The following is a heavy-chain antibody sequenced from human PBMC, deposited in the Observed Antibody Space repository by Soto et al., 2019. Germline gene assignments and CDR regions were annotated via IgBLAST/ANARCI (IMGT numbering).Heavy chain of an antibody. CDR1: GFNFKKFA. D-gene: IGHD2-2*01. V-gene: IGHV3-23*01. Sequence: EVQLLESGGGVVQPGGSLRLSCVASGFNFKKFAMAWVRQAPGEGLEWVSGISCCGGSTSYADSVKGRFSIARDDSKNTLSLQMNSLRVEDTALYYCATGRYCSSAACLAAEWGQGTLITVSS. CDR2: ISCCGGST. CDR3: ATGRYCSSAACLAAE. J-gene: IGHJ4*02.